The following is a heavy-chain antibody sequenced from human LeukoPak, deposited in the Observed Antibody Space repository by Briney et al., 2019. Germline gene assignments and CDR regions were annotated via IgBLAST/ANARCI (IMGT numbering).Heavy chain of an antibody. D-gene: IGHD1-26*01. CDR2: ISSDSNYI. J-gene: IGHJ4*02. CDR3: ARDPWSYWSY. V-gene: IGHV3-21*01. CDR1: GFTFSSYT. Sequence: GGSLRLSCAASGFTFSSYTMNWVRQAPGKGLEWVSSISSDSNYIHYADSMEGRFSISRDNAKSSLYLQMNSLRADDTAVYYCARDPWSYWSYWGQGTLVTVSS.